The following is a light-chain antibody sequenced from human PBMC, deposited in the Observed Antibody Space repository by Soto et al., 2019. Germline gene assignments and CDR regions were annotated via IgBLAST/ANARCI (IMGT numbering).Light chain of an antibody. J-gene: IGKJ4*01. CDR2: AAS. Sequence: DIQMTQSPSTLSGSVGDRVTITCLASQTISSWLAWYQQKPGKAPKLLIYAASTLQSGVPSRFSGSGSGTDFTLTISSLQPEDFATYYCQQLNSYLSLTFGGGTKVDIK. V-gene: IGKV1-5*01. CDR1: QTISSW. CDR3: QQLNSYLSLT.